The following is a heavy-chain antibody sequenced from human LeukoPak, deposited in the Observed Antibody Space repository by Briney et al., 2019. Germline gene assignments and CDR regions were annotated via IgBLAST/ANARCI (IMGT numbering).Heavy chain of an antibody. D-gene: IGHD2-15*01. CDR1: GYALTELS. CDR2: FDPEDGET. CDR3: ATANVGYCSSGGCYPNWFDP. Sequence: ASVKVSCKVSGYALTELSIHWVRQAPGKGLEWMGGFDPEDGETLYAQEFQDRVIMTEDTSTDTAYMELSRLRSEDTAMYYCATANVGYCSSGGCYPNWFDPWGQGTLVTVSS. V-gene: IGHV1-24*01. J-gene: IGHJ5*02.